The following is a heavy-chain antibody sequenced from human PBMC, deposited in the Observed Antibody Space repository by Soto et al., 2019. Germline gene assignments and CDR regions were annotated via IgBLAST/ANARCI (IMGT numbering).Heavy chain of an antibody. Sequence: EVQLLESGGGLVQPGGSLRLSCGVSGFTFNDFEMNWVRQAPGKGLEWLAYIDGSGTTKKYADSVRGRFTISRDNPNNSLFLQMSSLSAADTAIYYCARGIGRFNYWGQGTLVSVSS. V-gene: IGHV3-48*03. D-gene: IGHD3-10*01. CDR3: ARGIGRFNY. CDR1: GFTFNDFE. J-gene: IGHJ4*02. CDR2: IDGSGTTK.